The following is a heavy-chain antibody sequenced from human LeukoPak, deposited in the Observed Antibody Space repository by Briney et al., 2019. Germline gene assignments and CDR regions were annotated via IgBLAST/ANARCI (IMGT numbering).Heavy chain of an antibody. D-gene: IGHD6-13*01. J-gene: IGHJ4*02. CDR1: GFTFSNCA. CDR2: IANDGRDK. V-gene: IGHV3-30*09. CDR3: ARDQDIGAAVYYFYY. Sequence: GRSLRLSCAASGFTFSNCAMHWVRQAPGKGLEWVAVIANDGRDKHYADSVRGRFAISRDNSKSTLFLQMNSLRAEDTAVYYCARDQDIGAAVYYFYYWGQGALVTVSS.